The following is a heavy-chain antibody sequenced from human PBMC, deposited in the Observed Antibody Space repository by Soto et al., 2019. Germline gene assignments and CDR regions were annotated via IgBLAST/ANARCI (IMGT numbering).Heavy chain of an antibody. Sequence: GSLRLSCAASGFTFSSYAMSWVRQAPGKGLEWVSAISGSGGSTYYADSVKGRFTISRDNSKNTLYLQMNSLRAEDTAVYYCAKDEKLELRNYYYYYGMDVWGQGTTVTVS. J-gene: IGHJ6*02. D-gene: IGHD1-7*01. CDR2: ISGSGGST. V-gene: IGHV3-23*01. CDR3: AKDEKLELRNYYYYYGMDV. CDR1: GFTFSSYA.